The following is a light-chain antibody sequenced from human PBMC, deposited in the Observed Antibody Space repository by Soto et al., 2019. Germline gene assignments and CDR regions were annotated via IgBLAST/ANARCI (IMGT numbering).Light chain of an antibody. J-gene: IGLJ1*01. CDR3: CSYAGSRILYV. Sequence: QSALAQPAYVSGSPGQSITMSCTGTSSDVGSYNLVSWYQQHPGKAPKLMIYEGSKRPSGVSNRFSGSKSGNTASLKISGPQAEGDADYYCCSYAGSRILYVCGTGTKVTV. CDR1: SSDVGSYNL. V-gene: IGLV2-23*01. CDR2: EGS.